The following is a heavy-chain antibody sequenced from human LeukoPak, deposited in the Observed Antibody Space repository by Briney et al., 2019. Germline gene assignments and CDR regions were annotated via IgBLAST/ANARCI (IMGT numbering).Heavy chain of an antibody. V-gene: IGHV4-59*08. J-gene: IGHJ3*02. D-gene: IGHD3-22*01. CDR2: IYYSGSA. Sequence: PSESLCLSCTASGGSISSYDWSWVRQAPGKGLEWIGDIYYSGSAKYNPSLKSRVTISADTSKNQFSLKLSSVTDADTAVYYCARHDAIISMIVGERPFEIWGQGTLVTVSS. CDR3: ARHDAIISMIVGERPFEI. CDR1: GGSISSYD.